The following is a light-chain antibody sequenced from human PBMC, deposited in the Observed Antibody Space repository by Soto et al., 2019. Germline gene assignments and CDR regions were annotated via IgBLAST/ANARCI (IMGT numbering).Light chain of an antibody. V-gene: IGKV3-11*01. CDR3: PQRNIWPPVT. J-gene: IGKJ5*01. CDR2: GAF. CDR1: PSVANY. Sequence: VVTQSPATLSLSPGERENLSCRASPSVANYIAWYQQKPGQAPRLLIYGAFNRATGIPAMFSGSGSGTDFTLTINSLEPEDFAVYYCPQRNIWPPVTYGQGRVLEIK.